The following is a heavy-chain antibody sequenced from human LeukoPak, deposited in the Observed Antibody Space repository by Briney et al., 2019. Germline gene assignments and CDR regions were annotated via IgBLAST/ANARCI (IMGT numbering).Heavy chain of an antibody. CDR3: ARDIEAGSYYYYGMDV. CDR2: ISYDGSNK. D-gene: IGHD6-19*01. J-gene: IGHJ6*02. CDR1: GFTFSSYA. V-gene: IGHV3-30-3*01. Sequence: GGSLRLSCAASGFTFSSYAMHWVRQAPGKGLGGVAVISYDGSNKYYADSVKGRFTISRDNSKNTLYLQMNSLRAEDTAVYYCARDIEAGSYYYYGMDVWGQGTTVTVSS.